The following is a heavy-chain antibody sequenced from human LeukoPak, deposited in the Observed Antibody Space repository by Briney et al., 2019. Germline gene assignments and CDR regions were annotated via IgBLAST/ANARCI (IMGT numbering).Heavy chain of an antibody. CDR1: GGSISSYY. D-gene: IGHD2-15*01. J-gene: IGHJ4*02. V-gene: IGHV4-59*01. CDR2: IYYSGST. CDR3: ASGGVAFDY. Sequence: SETLSLTCTVSGGSISSYYWSWLRQPPGKGLEWIGYIYYSGSTNYNPSLKSRVTISVDTSKNQFSLKLSSVTAADTAVYYCASGGVAFDYWGQGTLVTVSS.